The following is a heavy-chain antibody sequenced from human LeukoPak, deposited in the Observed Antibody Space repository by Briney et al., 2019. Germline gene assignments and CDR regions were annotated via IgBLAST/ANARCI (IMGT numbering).Heavy chain of an antibody. D-gene: IGHD5-18*01. CDR1: GFTFSSYG. Sequence: GGSLRLSCAASGFTFSSYGMHWVRQAPGKGLEWVAVISYDGSNKYYADSVKGRFTISRDNSKNTLYLQMNSLRAEDTAVYYCAKEGYSYGYTFDSWGQGTLVTVSS. CDR2: ISYDGSNK. V-gene: IGHV3-30*18. CDR3: AKEGYSYGYTFDS. J-gene: IGHJ4*02.